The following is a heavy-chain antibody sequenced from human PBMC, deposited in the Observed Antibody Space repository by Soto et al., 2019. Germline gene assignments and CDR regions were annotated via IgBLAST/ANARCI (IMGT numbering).Heavy chain of an antibody. V-gene: IGHV4-39*01. J-gene: IGHJ4*02. D-gene: IGHD4-17*01. CDR3: ARHDYGGRYFDY. CDR1: GGSISSSSYY. Sequence: SETLSLTCTVSGGSISSSSYYWGWIRQPPGKGLEWIGSIYYSGSTYYNPSLKSRVTISVDTSKNQFSLKLSSVTAADTAVYYCARHDYGGRYFDYWGQGTLVTAPQ. CDR2: IYYSGST.